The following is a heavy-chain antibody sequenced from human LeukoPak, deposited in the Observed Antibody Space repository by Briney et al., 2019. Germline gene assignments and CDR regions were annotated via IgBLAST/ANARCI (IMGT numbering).Heavy chain of an antibody. CDR3: AKEQWLEHFDY. CDR1: EFTFGSYT. V-gene: IGHV3-23*01. D-gene: IGHD6-19*01. Sequence: GGSLRLSCAASEFTFGSYTMTWVRQAPGKGLEWVSAISGSGGRTYYADSVKGRFTISRDNSKNTLYLQMNSLRAEDTAVYYCAKEQWLEHFDYWGQGTLVTVSS. CDR2: ISGSGGRT. J-gene: IGHJ4*02.